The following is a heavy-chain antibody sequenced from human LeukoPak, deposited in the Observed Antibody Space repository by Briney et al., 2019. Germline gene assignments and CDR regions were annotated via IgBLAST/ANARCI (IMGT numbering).Heavy chain of an antibody. CDR1: RYTFTVYY. CDR2: INPNSGGT. V-gene: IGHV1-2*06. CDR3: ARGSGYGDSPGLD. D-gene: IGHD4-17*01. J-gene: IGHJ4*02. Sequence: ASVNVSCKASRYTFTVYYMHWVRQAPGQGLEWMGRINPNSGGTNYAQQFQGRVTMTRDTSISTAYMEVVRLTSDDTAVYYCARGSGYGDSPGLDWGQGTLVTVSS.